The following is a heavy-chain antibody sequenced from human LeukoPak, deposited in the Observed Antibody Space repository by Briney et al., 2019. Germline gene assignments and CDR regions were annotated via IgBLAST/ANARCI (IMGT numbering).Heavy chain of an antibody. J-gene: IGHJ5*02. Sequence: SETLSLTCAVYGGSFSGYYWSWIRQPPGKGLEWIGEINHSGSTNYNPSLKSRVTISVDTSKNQFSLKLSSVTDADTAVYYYARAVVVVPAAKSGWFDPWGQGTLVTVSS. D-gene: IGHD2-2*01. CDR1: GGSFSGYY. V-gene: IGHV4-34*01. CDR3: ARAVVVVPAAKSGWFDP. CDR2: INHSGST.